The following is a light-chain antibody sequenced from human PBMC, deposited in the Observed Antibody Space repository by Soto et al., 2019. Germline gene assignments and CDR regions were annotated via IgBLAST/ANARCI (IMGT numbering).Light chain of an antibody. CDR3: ATWDDSLSVVV. Sequence: QTVVTQPPLASGTPGQRVTISCSGSSSSIGSNSVYWYQHLPGTAPQLLIYDNSQRPSGVPDRFSGSKSGTSASLAISGLRSEDEADYYCATWDDSLSVVVFGGGTKVTVL. CDR1: SSSIGSNS. CDR2: DNS. J-gene: IGLJ2*01. V-gene: IGLV1-47*02.